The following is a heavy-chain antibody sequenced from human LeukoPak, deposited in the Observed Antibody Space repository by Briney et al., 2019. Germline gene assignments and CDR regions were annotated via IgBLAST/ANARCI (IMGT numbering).Heavy chain of an antibody. CDR2: VIPIFGTA. CDR1: GGTFSSYA. V-gene: IGHV1-69*13. Sequence: ASVKVSCKASGGTFSSYAISWVRQAPGQGLEWMGGVIPIFGTANYAQKFQGRVTITADESTSTAYMELSSLRSEDTAVYYCARAGGGNSVADYWGQGTLVTVSS. CDR3: ARAGGGNSVADY. J-gene: IGHJ4*02. D-gene: IGHD4-23*01.